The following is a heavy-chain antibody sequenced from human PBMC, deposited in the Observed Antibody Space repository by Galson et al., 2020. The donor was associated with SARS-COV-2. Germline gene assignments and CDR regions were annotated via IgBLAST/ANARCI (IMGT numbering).Heavy chain of an antibody. V-gene: IGHV2-26*01. CDR2: IFSNDEK. CDR1: GFSLSNARMG. J-gene: IGHJ6*03. CDR3: ARIQRAIQLWPDPIISYYMDV. D-gene: IGHD5-18*01. Sequence: SGPTLVKPTETLTLTCTVSGFSLSNARMGVSWLRQPPGKALEWLAHIFSNDEKSYSTSLKSRLTISKDTSKSQVVLTMTNMDPVDTATYYCARIQRAIQLWPDPIISYYMDVWGKGTTVTVSS.